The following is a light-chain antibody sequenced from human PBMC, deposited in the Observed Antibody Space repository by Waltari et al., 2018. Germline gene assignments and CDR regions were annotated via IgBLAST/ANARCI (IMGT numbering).Light chain of an antibody. V-gene: IGKV3-20*01. J-gene: IGKJ4*01. Sequence: VLTLSLGTLSLSLGVRDTLPCRATQSVSSSHLAWYQQKPGQAPRLLISCASSRATGIPDRFSASGSGTDFTLTISRLEPEDFAVYYCQQYGSSPLTFGGGTKVEIK. CDR2: CAS. CDR1: QSVSSSH. CDR3: QQYGSSPLT.